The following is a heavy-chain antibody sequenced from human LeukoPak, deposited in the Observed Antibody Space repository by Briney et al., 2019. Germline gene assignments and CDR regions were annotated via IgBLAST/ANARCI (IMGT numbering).Heavy chain of an antibody. CDR3: ARGPSRYRGGYSAWFDP. CDR1: GGSITNYF. J-gene: IGHJ5*02. D-gene: IGHD3-22*01. Sequence: SETLSLTCTVSGGSITNYFWSWIRQPPGKGLEWIGYIYYSGSTNYNPSLKSRATISVDTSKNQFSLKLSSVTAADTAVYYCARGPSRYRGGYSAWFDPWGQGTLVTVSS. V-gene: IGHV4-59*01. CDR2: IYYSGST.